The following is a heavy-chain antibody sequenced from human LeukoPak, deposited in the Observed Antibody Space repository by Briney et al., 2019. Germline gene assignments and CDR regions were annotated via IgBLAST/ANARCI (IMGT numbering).Heavy chain of an antibody. Sequence: ASVKVSCKASGVSFRDYTINWVRQAPGQGLEWMGAIIPISGTTNYAQRLQGRVTLTMDDSATTAFMEMSSLRSEDTSVYYCASRFTARQLVPADYYHMDVWGKGTTVFVS. J-gene: IGHJ6*03. CDR1: GVSFRDYT. V-gene: IGHV1-69*05. CDR2: IIPISGTT. CDR3: ASRFTARQLVPADYYHMDV. D-gene: IGHD6-13*01.